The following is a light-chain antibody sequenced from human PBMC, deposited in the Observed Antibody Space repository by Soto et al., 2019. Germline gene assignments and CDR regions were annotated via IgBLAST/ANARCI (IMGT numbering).Light chain of an antibody. CDR3: QQYGSSPVR. CDR1: QSVSSSY. J-gene: IGKJ1*01. Sequence: EIALTQSPGTLSLTPGERATLSCRASQSVSSSYLAWYQQKPGQAPRLLIYGASSRATGIPDRFSGSGSGTDFTLTISRLEPEDFAVYYCQQYGSSPVRFGQGTKVEIK. V-gene: IGKV3-20*01. CDR2: GAS.